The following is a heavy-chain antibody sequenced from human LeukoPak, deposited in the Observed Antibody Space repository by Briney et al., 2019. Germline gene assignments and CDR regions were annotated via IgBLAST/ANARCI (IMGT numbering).Heavy chain of an antibody. V-gene: IGHV3-21*01. CDR1: GFTFSSYS. D-gene: IGHD6-19*01. CDR2: ISSSSSYI. CDR3: ARSIAVAGPDY. J-gene: IGHJ4*02. Sequence: GGSLRLSCAASGFTFSSYSMNWVRQAPGKGLEWVSSISSSSSYIYYADSVKGRFTISGDNAKNSLYLQMNSLRAEDTAVYYCARSIAVAGPDYWGQGTLVTVSS.